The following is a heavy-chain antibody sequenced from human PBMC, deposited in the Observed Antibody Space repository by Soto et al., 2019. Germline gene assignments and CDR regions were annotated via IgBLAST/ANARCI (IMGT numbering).Heavy chain of an antibody. CDR2: INSDESGI. V-gene: IGHV3-74*01. Sequence: PGGTLRLSCAASGCSLSSYWHYWVRHGQGQGLVRVSNINSDESGITYSDPAKGRFTNSRDNAKNTLYLQMNSLRAEDTAVYFCADPFAAFDLWGQGTMVTVS. J-gene: IGHJ3*01. CDR1: GCSLSSYW. CDR3: ADPFAAFDL.